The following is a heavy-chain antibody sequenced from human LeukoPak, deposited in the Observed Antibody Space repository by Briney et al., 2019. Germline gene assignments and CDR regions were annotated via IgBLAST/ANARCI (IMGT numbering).Heavy chain of an antibody. J-gene: IGHJ4*02. CDR1: GFTFSSYA. CDR3: ARGRGYYYDSSGYSLDY. D-gene: IGHD3-22*01. V-gene: IGHV3-30-3*01. Sequence: PGGSLRLSCAASGFTFSSYAMHWVRQAPGKGLEWVAVISYDGSNKYYADSVKGRFTISRDNSKNTLYLQMNSLRAEDTAVYYCARGRGYYYDSSGYSLDYWGQGTLVTVSS. CDR2: ISYDGSNK.